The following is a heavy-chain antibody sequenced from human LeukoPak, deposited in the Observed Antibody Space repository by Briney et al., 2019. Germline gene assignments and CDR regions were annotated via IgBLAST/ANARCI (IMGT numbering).Heavy chain of an antibody. CDR1: GLSFTNAW. J-gene: IGHJ4*02. D-gene: IGHD3-3*01. V-gene: IGHV3-15*01. CDR2: IKNKSDDETT. Sequence: GSLRLFCEASGLSFTNAWMSWVRQAPGKGLELVGRIKNKSDDETTDYAAPVRGRFTVSRDDSKNTVYLQMNSLKTEDTAVYYCTTDHRTISGVVTPDYWGQGTLVTVSS. CDR3: TTDHRTISGVVTPDY.